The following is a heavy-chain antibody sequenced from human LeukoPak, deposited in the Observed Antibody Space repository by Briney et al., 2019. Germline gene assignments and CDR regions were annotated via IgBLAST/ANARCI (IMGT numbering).Heavy chain of an antibody. Sequence: SETLSLTCTVSAASFISSSHHWGWIRQSPGKGLEWIGTVYYGRTTYYNPSLDGRVTISLDTSANHFSLQLNSVTAADTAVYYCVRHDGRGGATMGALDSWGQGSLVTVSS. CDR2: VYYGRTT. CDR3: VRHDGRGGATMGALDS. J-gene: IGHJ5*01. D-gene: IGHD5-12*01. V-gene: IGHV4-39*01. CDR1: AASFISSSHH.